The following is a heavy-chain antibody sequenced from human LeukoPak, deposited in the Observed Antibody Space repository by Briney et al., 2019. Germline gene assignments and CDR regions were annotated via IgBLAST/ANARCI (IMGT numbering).Heavy chain of an antibody. CDR2: ISGSGGST. J-gene: IGHJ4*02. Sequence: PGGSLRLSCAASGFTFSRHAMSWVRQAPGKGLEWVSAISGSGGSTYYADSVKGRFTISRDNSKNTLYLQMNSLRAEDTAVYYCAAPMTTVTTASGYWGQGTLVTVSS. V-gene: IGHV3-23*01. D-gene: IGHD4-17*01. CDR3: AAPMTTVTTASGY. CDR1: GFTFSRHA.